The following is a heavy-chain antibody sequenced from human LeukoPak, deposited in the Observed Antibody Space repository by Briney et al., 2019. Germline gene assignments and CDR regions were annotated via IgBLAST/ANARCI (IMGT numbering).Heavy chain of an antibody. CDR2: IYCSGST. CDR1: GGSISSGDYY. CDR3: ARHIDNGWYAY. Sequence: SETLSLTCTVSGGSISSGDYYWSWIRQPPGKGLEWIGYIYCSGSTYYNPSLKSRVTMSVDRSRNQFSLKLDSVTAADTAVYYCARHIDNGWYAYWGQGTLVTVSS. V-gene: IGHV4-30-4*01. D-gene: IGHD6-19*01. J-gene: IGHJ4*02.